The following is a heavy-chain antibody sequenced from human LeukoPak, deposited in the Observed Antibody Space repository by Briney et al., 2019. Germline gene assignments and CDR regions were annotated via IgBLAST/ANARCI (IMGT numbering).Heavy chain of an antibody. V-gene: IGHV3-30*02. CDR1: GYIFTTYG. Sequence: GGSLRLSCAASGYIFTTYGVQWVRQAPGKGLEWGAVIKDDGNTKFYADSVKGRFTLSKDNSKNTLYLQMNSLRPEDTAVYYCAQDHTYALHMWGQGTMVTVSS. J-gene: IGHJ3*02. CDR2: IKDDGNTK. D-gene: IGHD2-8*01. CDR3: AQDHTYALHM.